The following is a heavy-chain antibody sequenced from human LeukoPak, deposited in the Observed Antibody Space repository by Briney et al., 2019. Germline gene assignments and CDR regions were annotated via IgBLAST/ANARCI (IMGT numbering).Heavy chain of an antibody. V-gene: IGHV3-7*01. CDR2: IKQDGSAK. Sequence: TGGSLRLSCAASGFTFNSYWMSWVRQAPGKGLEWVANIKQDGSAKYYVDSVKGRFTISRDNAKNSLYLQMNSLRAEDTAVYYCARDISSSSLWGQGTLVTVSS. CDR1: GFTFNSYW. D-gene: IGHD6-6*01. CDR3: ARDISSSSL. J-gene: IGHJ4*02.